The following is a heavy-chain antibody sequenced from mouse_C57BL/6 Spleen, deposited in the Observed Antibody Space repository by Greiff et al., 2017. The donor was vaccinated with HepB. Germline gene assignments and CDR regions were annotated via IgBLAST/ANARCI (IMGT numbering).Heavy chain of an antibody. J-gene: IGHJ1*03. Sequence: EVKLVVSGPGLAKPSQTLSLTCSVTGYSITSDYWNWIRKFPGNKLEYMGYISYSGSTYYNPSLKSRISITRDTSKNQYYLQLNSVTTEDTATYYCARYTYGSSYCWYFDVWGTGTTVTVSS. D-gene: IGHD1-1*01. V-gene: IGHV3-8*01. CDR1: GYSITSDY. CDR2: ISYSGST. CDR3: ARYTYGSSYCWYFDV.